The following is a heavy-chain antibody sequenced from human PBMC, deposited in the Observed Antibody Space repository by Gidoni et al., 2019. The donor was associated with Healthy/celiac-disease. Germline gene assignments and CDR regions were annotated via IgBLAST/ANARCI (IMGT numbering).Heavy chain of an antibody. J-gene: IGHJ5*02. V-gene: IGHV1-8*01. CDR3: ARDRDYGEYNNWFDP. CDR2: MNPNSGNT. CDR1: GYTFTSYD. Sequence: QVQLVHSGAEVKKPGASVKFSCKAPGYTFTSYDINWVRQATGQGLEWMGWMNPNSGNTGYAQKFQGSVTMTRNTSISTAYMELSSLRSEDTAVYYCARDRDYGEYNNWFDPWGQGTLVTVSS. D-gene: IGHD4-17*01.